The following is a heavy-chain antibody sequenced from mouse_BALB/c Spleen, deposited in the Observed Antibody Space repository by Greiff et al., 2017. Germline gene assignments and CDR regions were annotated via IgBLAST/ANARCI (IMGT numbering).Heavy chain of an antibody. CDR3: AREDYYGSTPGFAY. CDR2: IWGDGST. CDR1: GFSLTGYG. Sequence: VQRVESGPGLVAPSQSLSITCTVSGFSLTGYGVNWVRQPPGKGLEWLGMIWGDGSTDYNSALKSRLSISKDNSKSQVFLKMNSLQTDDTARYYCAREDYYGSTPGFAYWGQGTLVTVSA. J-gene: IGHJ3*01. V-gene: IGHV2-6-7*01. D-gene: IGHD1-1*01.